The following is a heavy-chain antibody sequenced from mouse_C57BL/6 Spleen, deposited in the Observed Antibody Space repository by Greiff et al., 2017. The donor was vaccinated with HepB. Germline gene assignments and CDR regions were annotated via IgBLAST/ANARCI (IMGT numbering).Heavy chain of an antibody. CDR2: IDPEDGET. Sequence: EVQGVESGAELVKPGASVKLSCTASGFNIKDYYMHWVKQRTEQGLEWIGRIDPEDGETKYAPKFQGKATITADTSSNTAYLQLSSLTSEDTAVYYCAKDYYGSSYSYYFDYWGQGTTLTVSS. V-gene: IGHV14-2*01. J-gene: IGHJ2*01. D-gene: IGHD1-1*01. CDR1: GFNIKDYY. CDR3: AKDYYGSSYSYYFDY.